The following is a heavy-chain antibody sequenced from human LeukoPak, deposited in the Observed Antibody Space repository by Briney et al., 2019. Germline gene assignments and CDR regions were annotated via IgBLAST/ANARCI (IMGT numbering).Heavy chain of an antibody. CDR1: GFTFSSYW. D-gene: IGHD3-3*01. Sequence: GGSLRLSCAASGFTFSSYWMSWVRQAPGKGLEWVANIKQDRSEKYYVDSVKGRFTISRDNAKNSLYLQMNSLRAEGTAVYYCARARGGITIFGVVILYYFDYWGQGTLVTVSS. CDR2: IKQDRSEK. V-gene: IGHV3-7*01. J-gene: IGHJ4*02. CDR3: ARARGGITIFGVVILYYFDY.